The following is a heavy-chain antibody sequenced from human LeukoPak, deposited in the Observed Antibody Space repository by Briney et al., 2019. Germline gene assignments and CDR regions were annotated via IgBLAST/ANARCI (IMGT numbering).Heavy chain of an antibody. Sequence: GGSLRLSCAASGFSFSSFEMNWVRLTPGKGLEWLSYINSDGNTIYYADSVRGRFTISRDNAKNSLFLQMNGLRAEDTAVYYCEKDGRPVDAIPPYDHWGQGTVVTVSS. CDR1: GFSFSSFE. CDR2: INSDGNTI. V-gene: IGHV3-48*03. CDR3: EKDGRPVDAIPPYDH. D-gene: IGHD2-8*01. J-gene: IGHJ4*02.